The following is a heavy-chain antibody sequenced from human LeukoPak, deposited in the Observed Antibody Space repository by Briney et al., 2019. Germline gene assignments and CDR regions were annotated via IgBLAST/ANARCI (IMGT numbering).Heavy chain of an antibody. CDR2: SSESGVTA. Sequence: PAGGSLRLSCGVSGFTFSNYSMSWVRQAPGQGLDWVSASSESGVTAYYADCVKGRFTISRDNSKSALYLQMNSLRAEHTAAYYCAHLTAPSWGNFDYWGQGTLVTVSS. CDR1: GFTFSNYS. V-gene: IGHV3-23*01. CDR3: AHLTAPSWGNFDY. D-gene: IGHD2-21*02. J-gene: IGHJ4*02.